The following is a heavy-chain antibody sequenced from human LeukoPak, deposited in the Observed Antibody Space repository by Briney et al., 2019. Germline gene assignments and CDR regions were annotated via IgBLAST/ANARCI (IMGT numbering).Heavy chain of an antibody. V-gene: IGHV3-7*03. Sequence: GGSLRVSCAASGFTFSSYWMTWVRQAPGKGLEWVANIKEDGSQKYYVDSVKGRFTISRDNAKNSLYLQMNSLRAEDTAVYYCARFRTWGDKAFDYWGQGTLVTVSS. CDR3: ARFRTWGDKAFDY. D-gene: IGHD2-21*02. CDR1: GFTFSSYW. CDR2: IKEDGSQK. J-gene: IGHJ4*02.